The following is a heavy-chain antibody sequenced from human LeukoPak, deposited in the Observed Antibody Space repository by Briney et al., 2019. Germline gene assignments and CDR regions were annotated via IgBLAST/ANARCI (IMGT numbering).Heavy chain of an antibody. V-gene: IGHV3-23*01. D-gene: IGHD2-2*01. J-gene: IGHJ5*02. Sequence: HPGGSLRLSCAASGFTFSSYAMSWVRQAPGKGLEWVSAISGSGGSTYYADSVKGRFTISRDNSKNTLYLQMNSLRAEDTAVYYCAKDLASSTSRRFDPWGQGTLVTVSS. CDR1: GFTFSSYA. CDR2: ISGSGGST. CDR3: AKDLASSTSRRFDP.